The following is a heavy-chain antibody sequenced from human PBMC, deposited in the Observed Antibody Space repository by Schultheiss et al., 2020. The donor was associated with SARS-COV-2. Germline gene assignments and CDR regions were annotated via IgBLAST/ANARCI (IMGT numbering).Heavy chain of an antibody. Sequence: GESLKISCVASGFTFSTYAMNWVRQAPGKGLEWVSVISTTGGATYYADSVKGRFTISRDNSKNTLYLQMNSLRAEDMAVYYCAKPPQSTMIRGGGMDVWGQGTTATVSS. CDR1: GFTFSTYA. J-gene: IGHJ6*02. CDR3: AKPPQSTMIRGGGMDV. V-gene: IGHV3-23*01. D-gene: IGHD3-10*01. CDR2: ISTTGGAT.